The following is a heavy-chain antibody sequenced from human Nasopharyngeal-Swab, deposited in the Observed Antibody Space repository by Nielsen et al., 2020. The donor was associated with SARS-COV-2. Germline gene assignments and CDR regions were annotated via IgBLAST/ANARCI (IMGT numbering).Heavy chain of an antibody. CDR1: GFTFSSYA. Sequence: GESLKISCAASGFTFSSYAMSWVRQAPGKGLEWVSAISGSGGSTYYADSVKGRFTISRDNSKNTLYLQMNSLRAEDTAVYYCAKDVMSYSGSYFTDYWGQGTPVTVSS. CDR3: AKDVMSYSGSYFTDY. CDR2: ISGSGGST. D-gene: IGHD1-26*01. J-gene: IGHJ4*02. V-gene: IGHV3-23*01.